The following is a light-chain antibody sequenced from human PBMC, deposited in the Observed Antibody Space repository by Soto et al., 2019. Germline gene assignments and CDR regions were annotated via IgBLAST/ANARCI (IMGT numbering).Light chain of an antibody. CDR3: FSYAGTNTFV. CDR2: EGN. CDR1: SSDVGSYNL. V-gene: IGLV2-23*01. Sequence: QSVLTQPASVSGSPGQSITISCTGTSSDVGSYNLVSWYQQHPGKAPKLMIYEGNKRPSGVSNRFSGSKSANTASLTISGLQTKDEADYYCFSYAGTNTFVFGTGTKVTVL. J-gene: IGLJ1*01.